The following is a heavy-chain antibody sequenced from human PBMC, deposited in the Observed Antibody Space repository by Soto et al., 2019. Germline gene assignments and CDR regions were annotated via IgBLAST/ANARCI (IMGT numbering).Heavy chain of an antibody. Sequence: GASVKVSCKTSGGTFSSYAISWVRQATGQGLEWMGWMNPNSGNTGYAQKFQGRVTMTRNTSISTAYMELSSLRSEDTAVYYCARGRMITFGGVIVYQYYYYYGMDVWGQGTTVTVSS. D-gene: IGHD3-16*02. CDR2: MNPNSGNT. CDR3: ARGRMITFGGVIVYQYYYYYGMDV. J-gene: IGHJ6*02. V-gene: IGHV1-8*02. CDR1: GGTFSSYA.